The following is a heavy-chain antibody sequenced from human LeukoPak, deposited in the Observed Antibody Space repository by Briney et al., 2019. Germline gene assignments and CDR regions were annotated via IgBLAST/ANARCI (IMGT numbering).Heavy chain of an antibody. CDR1: GGSISSGSYY. J-gene: IGHJ5*02. D-gene: IGHD2-2*01. CDR3: AREPRDIVVVPAAAPKGWFDP. CDR2: IYTSGST. Sequence: SQTLSLTCTVSGGSISSGSYYWSWIRQPAGKGLEWIGRIYTSGSTNYNPSLKSRVTISVDTSKNQFSLKLSSVTAADTAVYYCAREPRDIVVVPAAAPKGWFDPWGQGTLVTVSS. V-gene: IGHV4-61*02.